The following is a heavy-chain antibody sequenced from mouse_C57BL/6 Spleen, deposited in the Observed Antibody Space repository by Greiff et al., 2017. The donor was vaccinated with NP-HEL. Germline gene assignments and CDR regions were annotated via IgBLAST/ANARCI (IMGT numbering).Heavy chain of an antibody. D-gene: IGHD2-3*01. Sequence: VMLVESGPGLVQPSQSLSITCTVSGFSLTSYGVHWVRQSPGKGLEWLGVIWSGGSTDYNAAFISRLSISKDNSKSQVFFKMNSLQADDTAIYYCARSQGMVIWFAYWGQGTLVTVSA. CDR3: ARSQGMVIWFAY. V-gene: IGHV2-2*01. CDR1: GFSLTSYG. CDR2: IWSGGST. J-gene: IGHJ3*01.